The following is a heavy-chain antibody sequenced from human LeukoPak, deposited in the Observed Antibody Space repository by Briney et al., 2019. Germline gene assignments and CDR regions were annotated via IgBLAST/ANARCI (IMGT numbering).Heavy chain of an antibody. CDR2: IYYSGST. CDR3: ARRDGYESFQH. Sequence: SETLSLTCTVSGGSIRSGDYYWSWIRQPPGKGLEWIGYIYYSGSTHHNPSLKSRVSTSLDTSKNQFSLKLTSVTAADTAVYYCARRDGYESFQHWGQGTLVIVSS. J-gene: IGHJ1*01. V-gene: IGHV4-30-4*01. CDR1: GGSIRSGDYY. D-gene: IGHD5-24*01.